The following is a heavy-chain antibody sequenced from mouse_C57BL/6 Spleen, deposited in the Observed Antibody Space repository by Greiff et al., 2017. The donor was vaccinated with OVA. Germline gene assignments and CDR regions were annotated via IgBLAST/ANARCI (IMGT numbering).Heavy chain of an antibody. Sequence: EVQLQQSGPELVKPGASVKISCKASGYTFTDYYMNWVKQSHGKSLEWIGDINPNNGGTSYNQKFKGKATLTVDKSSSTAYMELRSLTSEDSAVYYCARYGLWYKRAMDYWGQGTSVTVSS. J-gene: IGHJ4*01. CDR3: ARYGLWYKRAMDY. D-gene: IGHD1-1*02. CDR1: GYTFTDYY. V-gene: IGHV1-26*01. CDR2: INPNNGGT.